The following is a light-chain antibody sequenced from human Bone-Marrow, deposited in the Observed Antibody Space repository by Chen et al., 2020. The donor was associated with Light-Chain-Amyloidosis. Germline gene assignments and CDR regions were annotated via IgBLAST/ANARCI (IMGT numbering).Light chain of an antibody. CDR3: QQYCTSPLT. J-gene: IGKJ4*01. CDR1: QTISSNY. Sequence: DIVVTQSPGTLTLSPGEGANLSCRASQTISSNYLTWYQQKYGQAPRLLIYGSSSRATGIPDRFTGSGSGTDFTLTINRLEPEDFAMYYCQQYCTSPLTFGGGTKVEIK. V-gene: IGKV3-20*01. CDR2: GSS.